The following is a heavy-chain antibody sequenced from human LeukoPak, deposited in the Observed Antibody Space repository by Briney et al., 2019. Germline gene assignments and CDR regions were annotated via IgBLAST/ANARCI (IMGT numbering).Heavy chain of an antibody. D-gene: IGHD4-17*01. Sequence: GGSLRLSCAASGFTFSSYWMSWVRQAPGKGLEWVAVIWYDGSNKYYADSVKGRFTISRDNSKNTLYLQMNSLRAEDTAVYYCAGDVRYGDLKWDYYYYYGMDVWGQGTTVTVSS. J-gene: IGHJ6*02. CDR3: AGDVRYGDLKWDYYYYYGMDV. V-gene: IGHV3-33*08. CDR2: IWYDGSNK. CDR1: GFTFSSYW.